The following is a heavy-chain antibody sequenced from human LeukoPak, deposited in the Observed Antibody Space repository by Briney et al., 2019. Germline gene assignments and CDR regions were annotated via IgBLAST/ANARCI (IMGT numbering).Heavy chain of an antibody. J-gene: IGHJ4*02. CDR3: TRSVRNGHIDY. V-gene: IGHV1-8*02. Sequence: ASVKVSCKASGYTFTNYGISWVRQAPGQGLEWMGWMNPNSGNTGYAQKFQGRVTMTSSTSISTAYMELSSLRFEDTAVYYCTRSVRNGHIDYWGQGTLVTVSS. CDR2: MNPNSGNT. CDR1: GYTFTNYG. D-gene: IGHD2-21*01.